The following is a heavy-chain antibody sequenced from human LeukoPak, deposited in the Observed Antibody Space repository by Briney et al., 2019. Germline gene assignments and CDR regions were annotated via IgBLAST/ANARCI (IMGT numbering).Heavy chain of an antibody. CDR3: ARDLYSGYPYYFDY. V-gene: IGHV1-8*03. CDR1: GYTFTSYD. D-gene: IGHD5-12*01. CDR2: MNPNSGNT. Sequence: GASVKVSCKASGYTFTSYDINWVRQATGQGLEWMGWMNPNSGNTGYAQKFQGRVTITRNTSISTAYMELSSLRSEDTAVYYCARDLYSGYPYYFDYWGQGTLVTVSS. J-gene: IGHJ4*02.